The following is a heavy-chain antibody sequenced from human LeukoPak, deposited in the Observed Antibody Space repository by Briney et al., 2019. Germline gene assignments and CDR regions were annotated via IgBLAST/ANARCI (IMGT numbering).Heavy chain of an antibody. D-gene: IGHD3-22*01. V-gene: IGHV4-39*01. CDR2: IYYSGST. CDR1: GGSISSSSYY. Sequence: SETLSLTCTVSGGSISSSSYYWGWIRQPPGKGLEWIGSIYYSGSTYYNPSLKSRVTISVDTSKNQFSLKLSSVTAADTAVYYCARGNPLSGYYGRYFDYWGQGTLVTVSS. J-gene: IGHJ4*02. CDR3: ARGNPLSGYYGRYFDY.